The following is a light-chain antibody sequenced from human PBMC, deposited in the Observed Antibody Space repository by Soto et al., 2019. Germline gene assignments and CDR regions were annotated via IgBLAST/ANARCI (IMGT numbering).Light chain of an antibody. CDR2: DAS. CDR3: QQYNSYSYT. Sequence: DIQMTQSPSTLSASVGDRVTITCRASQSISSWLAWYQQKPGKAPKLQIYDASSLESGVPSRFRGSGSGTEFTLTISSLQPDDFSTYYCQQYNSYSYTFGQGIKVDI. V-gene: IGKV1-5*01. CDR1: QSISSW. J-gene: IGKJ2*01.